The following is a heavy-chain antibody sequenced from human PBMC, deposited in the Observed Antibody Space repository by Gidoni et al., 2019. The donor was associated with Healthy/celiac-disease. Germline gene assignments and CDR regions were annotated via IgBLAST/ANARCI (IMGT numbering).Heavy chain of an antibody. J-gene: IGHJ4*02. V-gene: IGHV4-34*01. CDR1: GGSFSGYY. D-gene: IGHD3-22*01. CDR3: ARGWGSGNYYDSSGYGFGRVNRRVLDY. CDR2: INHSGST. Sequence: QVQLQQWGAGLLKPSETLSLTCAVYGGSFSGYYWSWIRQPPGKGLEWIGEINHSGSTNYNPSLKSRVTISVDTSKNQFSLKLSSVTAADTAVYYCARGWGSGNYYDSSGYGFGRVNRRVLDYWGQGTLVTVSS.